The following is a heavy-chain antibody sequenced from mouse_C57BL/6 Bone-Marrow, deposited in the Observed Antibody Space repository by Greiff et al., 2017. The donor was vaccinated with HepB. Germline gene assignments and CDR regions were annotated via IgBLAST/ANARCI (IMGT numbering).Heavy chain of an antibody. CDR3: ARELLRRNAMDY. V-gene: IGHV3-6*01. J-gene: IGHJ4*01. D-gene: IGHD1-1*01. CDR2: ISYDGSN. Sequence: EVKLMESGPGLVKPSQSLSLTCSVTGYSITSGYYWNWIRQFPGNKLEWMGYISYDGSNNYNPSLKNRISITRDTSKNQFFLKLNSVTTEDTATYYCARELLRRNAMDYWGQGTSVTVSS. CDR1: GYSITSGYY.